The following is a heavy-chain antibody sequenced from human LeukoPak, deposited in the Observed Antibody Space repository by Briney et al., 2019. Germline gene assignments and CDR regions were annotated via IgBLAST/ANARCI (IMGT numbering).Heavy chain of an antibody. D-gene: IGHD3-16*01. CDR3: ARGGGLDV. V-gene: IGHV3-7*03. CDR2: IKQDGSEK. Sequence: GGSLRLSCAASGFTFSSYWMSWVRQAPGKGLEWVANIKQDGSEKYYVDSVKGRFTISRDNAKNSLYLQMSNLRAEDTAAYFCARGGGLDVWGQGATVTVSS. J-gene: IGHJ6*02. CDR1: GFTFSSYW.